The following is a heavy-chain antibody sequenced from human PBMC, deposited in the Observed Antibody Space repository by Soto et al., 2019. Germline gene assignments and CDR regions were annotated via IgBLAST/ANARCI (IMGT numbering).Heavy chain of an antibody. Sequence: PGGSLRLSCAASGFSFANSAISRVRQAPGKGLEWVSRIDESGGGIYFADSVKGRFTISRDNSKNTLYLQMNSLRAEDTAVYYCATRDPIMEYWAQGTLVTVSS. J-gene: IGHJ4*02. CDR1: GFSFANSA. D-gene: IGHD1-1*01. CDR3: ATRDPIMEY. V-gene: IGHV3-23*01. CDR2: IDESGGGI.